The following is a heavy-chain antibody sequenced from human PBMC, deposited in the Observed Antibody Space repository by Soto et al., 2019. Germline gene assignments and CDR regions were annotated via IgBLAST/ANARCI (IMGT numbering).Heavy chain of an antibody. D-gene: IGHD5-12*01. V-gene: IGHV4-34*01. J-gene: IGHJ6*03. CDR1: GGSFSGYY. Sequence: PSETLSLTCAFYGGSFSGYYWSWIRQPPGKGLEWIGEINHSGSTNYNPSLKSRVTISVDTSKNQFSLKLSSVTAADTAVYYCARWATLYYYYYMDVWGKGTTVTVS. CDR2: INHSGST. CDR3: ARWATLYYYYYMDV.